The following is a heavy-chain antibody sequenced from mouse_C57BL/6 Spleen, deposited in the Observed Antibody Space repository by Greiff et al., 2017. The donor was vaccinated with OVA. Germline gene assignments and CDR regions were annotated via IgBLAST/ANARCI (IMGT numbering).Heavy chain of an antibody. CDR2: IDPENGDT. J-gene: IGHJ3*01. CDR1: GFNIKDDY. V-gene: IGHV14-4*01. D-gene: IGHD1-1*01. CDR3: TTRYKGTWFAY. Sequence: VQLQQSGAELVRPGASVKLSCTASGFNIKDDYMHWVKQRPEQGLEWIGWIDPENGDTEYASKFQGKATITADTSSNTAYLQLSSLTSEDTAVYYCTTRYKGTWFAYWGQGTLVTVSA.